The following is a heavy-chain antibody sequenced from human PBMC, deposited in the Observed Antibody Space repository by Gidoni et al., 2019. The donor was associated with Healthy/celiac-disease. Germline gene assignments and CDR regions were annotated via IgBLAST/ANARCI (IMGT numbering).Heavy chain of an antibody. CDR1: GFTFSTYA. V-gene: IGHV3-23*01. CDR2: ISGSGGST. J-gene: IGHJ4*02. D-gene: IGHD4-17*01. Sequence: EVQLLESGGGLVQPGGSLRLSCAASGFTFSTYAMSWVRQAPGKGLEWVSAISGSGGSTYYADSVKGRFTISRDNSKNTLYLQMNSLRAEDTAVYYCAKNYGDYGLFDYWGQGTLVTVSS. CDR3: AKNYGDYGLFDY.